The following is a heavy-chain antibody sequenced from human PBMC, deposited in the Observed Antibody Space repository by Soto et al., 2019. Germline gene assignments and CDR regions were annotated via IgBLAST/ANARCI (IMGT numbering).Heavy chain of an antibody. CDR3: ARWGYCGGDCYSYGMDV. Sequence: QVQLVQSGAEVKKPGSSVKVSCKASGGTFSSYAISWVRQAPGQGLEWMGGIIPIFGTANYAQKFQGRVTITADESTSTAHMELSSLKSEDTAVYYCARWGYCGGDCYSYGMDVWGQGTTVTVSS. CDR2: IIPIFGTA. J-gene: IGHJ6*02. CDR1: GGTFSSYA. V-gene: IGHV1-69*01. D-gene: IGHD2-21*01.